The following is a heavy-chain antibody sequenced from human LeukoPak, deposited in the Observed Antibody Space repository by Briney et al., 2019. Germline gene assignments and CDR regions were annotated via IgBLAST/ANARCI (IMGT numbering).Heavy chain of an antibody. CDR2: INHSGST. CDR1: GGSFSGYY. Sequence: PSETLSLTCAVDGGSFSGYYWSWIRQPPGKGLEWIGEINHSGSTNYNPSLKSRVTISVDTSKNQFSLKLSSVTAADTAVYYCARDSYCSGGSCYGPSAFDIWGQGTMVTVSS. D-gene: IGHD2-15*01. CDR3: ARDSYCSGGSCYGPSAFDI. J-gene: IGHJ3*02. V-gene: IGHV4-34*01.